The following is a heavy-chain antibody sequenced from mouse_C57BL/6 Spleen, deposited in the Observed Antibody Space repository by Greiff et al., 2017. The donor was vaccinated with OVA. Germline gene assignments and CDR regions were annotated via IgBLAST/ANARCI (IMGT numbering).Heavy chain of an antibody. J-gene: IGHJ4*01. V-gene: IGHV1-63*01. CDR1: GYTFTNYW. Sequence: VKLMESGAELVRPGTSVKMSCKASGYTFTNYWIGWAKQRPGHGLEWIGDIYPGGGYTNYNEKFKGKATLTADKSSSTAYMQFSSLTSEDSAIYYCARWGPLRGAMDYWGQGTSVTVSS. CDR3: ARWGPLRGAMDY. CDR2: IYPGGGYT. D-gene: IGHD2-12*01.